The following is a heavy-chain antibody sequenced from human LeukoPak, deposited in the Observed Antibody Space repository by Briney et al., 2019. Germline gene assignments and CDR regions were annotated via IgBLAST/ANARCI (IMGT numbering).Heavy chain of an antibody. D-gene: IGHD1-26*01. J-gene: IGHJ4*02. CDR3: AVLWGAGNFDY. CDR1: GFTFSSYG. V-gene: IGHV3-30*03. CDR2: ISYDGSNK. Sequence: PGGSLRLSCAASGFTFSSYGMHWVRQAPGKGLEWVAVISYDGSNKYYADSVKGRFTISRDNSKNTLYLQMNSLRAEDTAVYYCAVLWGAGNFDYWGQGTLVTVSS.